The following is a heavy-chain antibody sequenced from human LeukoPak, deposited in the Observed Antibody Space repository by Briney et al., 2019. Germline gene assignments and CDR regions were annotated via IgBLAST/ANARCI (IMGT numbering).Heavy chain of an antibody. V-gene: IGHV1-18*04. Sequence: ASVKVSFKASGYTFTRYGITWVRQAPGRGLEWMGWISTVNGDTNYAQNLQGRATMTTDTSTTTAYMELKNLRSDDTAVYYCARGIAPDQYWGQGTLVTVSS. D-gene: IGHD1-14*01. CDR2: ISTVNGDT. J-gene: IGHJ4*02. CDR1: GYTFTRYG. CDR3: ARGIAPDQY.